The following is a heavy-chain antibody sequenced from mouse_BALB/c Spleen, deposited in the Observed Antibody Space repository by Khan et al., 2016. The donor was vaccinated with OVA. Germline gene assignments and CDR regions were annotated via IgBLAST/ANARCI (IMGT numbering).Heavy chain of an antibody. CDR3: ARTFTTATSYFDV. CDR1: GYTFTNYG. D-gene: IGHD1-2*01. J-gene: IGHJ1*01. V-gene: IGHV9-1*02. CDR2: ITTYTGEP. Sequence: QIQLVQSGPELKKPGETVKISCKASGYTFTNYGMNWVKQAPGKGLKWMGWITTYTGEPTYADDFKVRFAFSLETSASTAYLQINNLNDEDMVTYFCARTFTTATSYFDVWGAGTTVTVSS.